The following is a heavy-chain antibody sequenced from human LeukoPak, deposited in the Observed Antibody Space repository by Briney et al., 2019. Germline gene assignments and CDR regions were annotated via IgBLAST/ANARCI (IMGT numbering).Heavy chain of an antibody. J-gene: IGHJ6*03. CDR3: ARDPYSGDYGAYYYYYMDV. CDR1: GFTFSSYN. Sequence: GGSLRLSCAASGFTFSSYNMNWVRQAPGKGLEWVSSITSSSSYIYYADSVKGRFTISRDNAKNSLYLQMDSLRVEDTAEYYCARDPYSGDYGAYYYYYMDVWGKGTTVTVSS. D-gene: IGHD1-26*01. CDR2: ITSSSSYI. V-gene: IGHV3-21*06.